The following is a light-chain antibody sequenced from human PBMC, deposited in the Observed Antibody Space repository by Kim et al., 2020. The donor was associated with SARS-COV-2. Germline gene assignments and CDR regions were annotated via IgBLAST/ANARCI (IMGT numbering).Light chain of an antibody. J-gene: IGLJ3*02. CDR3: SSYTTSSTWV. V-gene: IGLV2-14*01. Sequence: QSALTQPASVSGSPGQSITISCIGTSSDFGAYNYVSWYQQHPGKTPKVMIYDVTKRPSGVSDRLSGSKSGNTASLTISGLQAEDEADYYCSSYTTSSTWVFGGGTKVTVL. CDR2: DVT. CDR1: SSDFGAYNY.